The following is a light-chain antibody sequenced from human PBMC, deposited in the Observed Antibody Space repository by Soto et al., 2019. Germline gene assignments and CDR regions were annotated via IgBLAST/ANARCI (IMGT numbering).Light chain of an antibody. CDR3: QSYDSSLSGSV. CDR1: SSNIGAGYD. CDR2: GNS. Sequence: QSVLTQPPSVSGVPGQRVTISCTGSSSNIGAGYDVHWYQQLPGTAPKLLMYGNSNRPSGVPDRFSGSKSGTSASLAITGLQAEDEADYYCQSYDSSLSGSVFGGGTKVTVL. J-gene: IGLJ3*02. V-gene: IGLV1-40*01.